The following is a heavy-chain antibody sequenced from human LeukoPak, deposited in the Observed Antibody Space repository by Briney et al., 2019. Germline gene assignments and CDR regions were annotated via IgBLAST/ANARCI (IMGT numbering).Heavy chain of an antibody. V-gene: IGHV3-7*05. Sequence: GGSLRLSCAASGFTFSSYWMSWVRQAPGKGLERVANIKQDGSEKYYVDSVKGQFTISRDNAKNSLCLQMNSLRADDTAVYYCARARFNAFDIWGQGTMVTVSS. CDR3: ARARFNAFDI. J-gene: IGHJ3*02. CDR1: GFTFSSYW. CDR2: IKQDGSEK.